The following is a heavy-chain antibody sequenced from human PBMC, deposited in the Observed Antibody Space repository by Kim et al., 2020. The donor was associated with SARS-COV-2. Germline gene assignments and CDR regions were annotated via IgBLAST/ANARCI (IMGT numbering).Heavy chain of an antibody. Sequence: GGSLRLSCAASGFTFSSYWMSWVRQAPGKGLEWVANIKQDGSEKYYVDSVKGRFTISRDNAKNSLYLQMNSLRAEDTAVYYCARDSPAGYSSSWYQYYYYYGKDVRGQGSTVTVS. V-gene: IGHV3-7*01. CDR1: GFTFSSYW. CDR3: ARDSPAGYSSSWYQYYYYYGKDV. J-gene: IGHJ6*02. D-gene: IGHD6-13*01. CDR2: IKQDGSEK.